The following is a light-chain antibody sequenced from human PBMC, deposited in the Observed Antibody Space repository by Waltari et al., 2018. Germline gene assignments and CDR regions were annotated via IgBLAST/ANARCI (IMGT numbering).Light chain of an antibody. CDR1: QSVSSS. J-gene: IGKJ2*01. CDR3: QQSYITTYT. Sequence: IQMTQSPSSLSASVGDRVTITCRASQSVSSSLNWYQQIPGKAPKHLIYVSSNLQSGVPSRFRGSGSGTDFSLTISSLQPEDFATYYCQQSYITTYTFGQGTKLEIK. CDR2: VSS. V-gene: IGKV1-39*01.